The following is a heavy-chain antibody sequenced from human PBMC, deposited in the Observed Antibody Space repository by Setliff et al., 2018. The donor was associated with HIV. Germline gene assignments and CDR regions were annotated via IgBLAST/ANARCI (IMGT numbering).Heavy chain of an antibody. CDR3: ARHTRQLEFLEWLSPHYYHYYYMDV. Sequence: WIRQAPGKRLEWMGIIYPGDSDTTYSPSFQGQVTISADKSISTAYLQWSSLKASDTAMYYCARHTRQLEFLEWLSPHYYHYYYMDVWGQGTTVTVSS. D-gene: IGHD3-3*01. V-gene: IGHV5-51*01. J-gene: IGHJ6*03. CDR2: IYPGDSDT.